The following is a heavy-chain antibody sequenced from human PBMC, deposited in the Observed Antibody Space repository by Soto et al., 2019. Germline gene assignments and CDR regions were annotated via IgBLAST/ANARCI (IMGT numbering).Heavy chain of an antibody. CDR1: GFTFSSYS. CDR2: ISSSSSYI. J-gene: IGHJ6*03. D-gene: IGHD5-18*01. V-gene: IGHV3-21*01. CDR3: ARDPSGFNAYNYGYFAYYMDV. Sequence: GGSLRLSCAASGFTFSSYSMNWVRQAPGKGLEWVSSISSSSSYIYYADSVKGRFTISRDNAKNSLYLQMNSLRAEDTAVYYCARDPSGFNAYNYGYFAYYMDVSGKGTTITVSS.